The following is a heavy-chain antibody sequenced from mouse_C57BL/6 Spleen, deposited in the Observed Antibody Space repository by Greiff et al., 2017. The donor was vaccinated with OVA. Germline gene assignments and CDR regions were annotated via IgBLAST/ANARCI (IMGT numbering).Heavy chain of an antibody. CDR1: GYAFTNYL. D-gene: IGHD2-2*01. Sequence: QVQLKESGAELVRPGTSVKVSCKASGYAFTNYLIEWVKQRPGQGLEWIGVINPGSGGTNYNEKFKGKATLTADKSSSTAYMQLSSLTSEDSAVYFCARPMVTTGAMDYWGQGTSVTVSS. V-gene: IGHV1-54*01. CDR3: ARPMVTTGAMDY. J-gene: IGHJ4*01. CDR2: INPGSGGT.